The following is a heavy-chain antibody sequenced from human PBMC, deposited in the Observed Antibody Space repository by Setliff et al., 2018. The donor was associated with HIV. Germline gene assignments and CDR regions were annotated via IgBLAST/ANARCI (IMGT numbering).Heavy chain of an antibody. V-gene: IGHV4-34*01. CDR2: INHSGST. D-gene: IGHD1-26*01. CDR1: GGSVSDYY. CDR3: AALLGDSGSYGGGAFDI. J-gene: IGHJ3*02. Sequence: CTVSGGSVSDYYWSWIRQPPGRGLEWIGEINHSGSTNYNASLKSRVTMSVDTSKNQFSLKLSSVTAADTAVYYCAALLGDSGSYGGGAFDIWGQGTMVTVSS.